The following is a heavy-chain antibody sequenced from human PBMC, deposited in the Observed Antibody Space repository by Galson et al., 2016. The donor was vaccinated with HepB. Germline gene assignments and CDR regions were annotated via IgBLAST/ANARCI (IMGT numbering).Heavy chain of an antibody. CDR3: AKDPQKALIFDYYFDY. CDR1: GFTFSSYA. V-gene: IGHV3-23*01. CDR2: ISGSGAAT. D-gene: IGHD3-16*01. J-gene: IGHJ4*02. Sequence: SLRLSCAASGFTFSSYAMSWVRQAPGKGLQWVSGISGSGAATYYSDSVKGRFTISRDSSKNTLYLQMNSLRAEDTARYYCAKDPQKALIFDYYFDYWGQGTLVTVSS.